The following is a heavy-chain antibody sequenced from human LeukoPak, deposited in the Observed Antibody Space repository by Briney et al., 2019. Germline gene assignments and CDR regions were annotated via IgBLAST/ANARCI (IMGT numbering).Heavy chain of an antibody. CDR3: ARAPRGYSYGCYFDY. CDR1: GDSISSYY. V-gene: IGHV4-59*12. Sequence: SETLSLTCTVSGDSISSYYWSWIRQPPGKGLEWIRYIYYSGSTNYNPSLKSRVTISVDTSKNQFSLKLSSVTAADTAVYYCARAPRGYSYGCYFDYWGQGTLVTVSS. CDR2: IYYSGST. J-gene: IGHJ4*02. D-gene: IGHD5-18*01.